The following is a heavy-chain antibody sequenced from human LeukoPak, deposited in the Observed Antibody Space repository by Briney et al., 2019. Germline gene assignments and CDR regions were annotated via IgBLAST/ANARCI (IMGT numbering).Heavy chain of an antibody. D-gene: IGHD3-3*01. CDR3: ARVRITIFGVVIDYYGMDV. CDR2: INHSGST. V-gene: IGHV4-34*01. Sequence: SETLSLTCAVYGGSFSGYYWSWIRQPPGKGLEWIGEINHSGSTNYNPSLKSRVTISVDTSKNQFSLKLSSVTAADTAVYYCARVRITIFGVVIDYYGMDVWGQGTTVTVSS. CDR1: GGSFSGYY. J-gene: IGHJ6*02.